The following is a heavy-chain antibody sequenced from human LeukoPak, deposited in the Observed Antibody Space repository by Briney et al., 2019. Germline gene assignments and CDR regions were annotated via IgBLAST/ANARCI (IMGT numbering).Heavy chain of an antibody. CDR3: ARLSMNNWNARYYFDY. V-gene: IGHV4-30-2*01. J-gene: IGHJ4*02. CDR2: IYHSGST. CDR1: GGSISSGGYY. Sequence: SETLSLTCTVSGGSISSGGYYWSWIRQPPGKGLEWIGYIYHSGSTYYNPSLKSRVTISVDRSKNQFSLKLSSVTAADTAVYYCARLSMNNWNARYYFDYWGQGTLVTVSS. D-gene: IGHD1-20*01.